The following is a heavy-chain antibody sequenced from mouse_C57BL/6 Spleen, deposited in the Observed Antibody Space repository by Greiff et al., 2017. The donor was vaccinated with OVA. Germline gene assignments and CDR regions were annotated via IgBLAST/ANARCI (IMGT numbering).Heavy chain of an antibody. CDR3: ASREDAFYDYGFAY. J-gene: IGHJ3*01. CDR1: GYAFSSYW. D-gene: IGHD2-4*01. V-gene: IGHV1-80*01. CDR2: IYPGDGDT. Sequence: QVQLKQSGAELVKPGASVKISCKASGYAFSSYWMNWVKQRPGKGLEWIGQIYPGDGDTNYNGKFKGKAKLNADKSSSTAYMQLSSRTSEDSAVYFCASREDAFYDYGFAYWGQGTLVTVSA.